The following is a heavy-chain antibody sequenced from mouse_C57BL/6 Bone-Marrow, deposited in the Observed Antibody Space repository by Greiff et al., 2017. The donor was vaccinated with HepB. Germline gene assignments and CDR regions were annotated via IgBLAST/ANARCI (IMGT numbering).Heavy chain of an antibody. Sequence: VQLVESGGGLVQPKGSLKLSCAASGFSFNTYAMNWVRQAPGKGLEWVARIRSKSNNYATYYADSVKDRFTISRDDSESMLYLQMNNLKTEDTAMYYCVREDYYYGSSYRYFDVWGTGTTVTVSS. CDR2: IRSKSNNYAT. J-gene: IGHJ1*03. CDR1: GFSFNTYA. V-gene: IGHV10-1*01. D-gene: IGHD1-1*01. CDR3: VREDYYYGSSYRYFDV.